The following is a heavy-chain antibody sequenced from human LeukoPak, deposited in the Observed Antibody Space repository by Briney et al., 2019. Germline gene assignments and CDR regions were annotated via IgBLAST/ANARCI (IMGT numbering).Heavy chain of an antibody. CDR3: ASSYAAAGYYFDY. V-gene: IGHV1-2*02. D-gene: IGHD6-13*01. J-gene: IGHJ4*02. CDR2: INPNSGGT. Sequence: ASVKVSCKASGYTFTGYYMHWVRQAPGQGLEWMGWINPNSGGTNYEQKFQGRVTMTRDTSISTAYMELSRLRSDDTAVYYCASSYAAAGYYFDYWGQGTLVTVSS. CDR1: GYTFTGYY.